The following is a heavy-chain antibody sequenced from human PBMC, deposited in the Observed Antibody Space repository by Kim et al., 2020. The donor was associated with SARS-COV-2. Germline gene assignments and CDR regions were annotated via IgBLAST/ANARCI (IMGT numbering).Heavy chain of an antibody. J-gene: IGHJ4*02. V-gene: IGHV3-7*01. CDR3: VSKFY. CDR2: IKEDGSEK. CDR1: GFTFISSW. Sequence: GGSLRLSCAASGFTFISSWMYWVRQAPGKGLEWVANIKEDGSEKYYVDSVKGRFTISRDNAKKSLYLQMNSLRAEDTAVYDCVSKFYWGQGTLVTVSS.